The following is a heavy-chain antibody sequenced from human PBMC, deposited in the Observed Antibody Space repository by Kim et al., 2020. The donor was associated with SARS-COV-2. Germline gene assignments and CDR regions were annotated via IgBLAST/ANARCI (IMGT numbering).Heavy chain of an antibody. D-gene: IGHD1-26*01. CDR1: GFTFSSHA. CDR3: SLPRRPTIYFFHY. J-gene: IGHJ4*01. V-gene: IGHV3-23*01. CDR2: ISGSGSAT. Sequence: GGSLRLSCATSGFTFSSHAINWVRQAPGKGLEWVSAISGSGSATYYADSVKCRFTISRDTSKNTLFLEMTSLRTEDTALYYCSLPRRPTIYFFHY.